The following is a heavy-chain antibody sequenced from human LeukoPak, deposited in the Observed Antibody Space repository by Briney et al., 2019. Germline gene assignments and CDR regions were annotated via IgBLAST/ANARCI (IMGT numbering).Heavy chain of an antibody. D-gene: IGHD1-1*01. CDR3: SKDLRIGTLGYFDY. CDR1: GFTLNSYG. CDR2: ISGSRT. V-gene: IGHV3-23*01. Sequence: GGSLRLSCAASGFTLNSYGMSWVRQAPGKGLEWVSSISGSRTYYADSVKGRCTISRDNSKNTLYLQMSSLRAEDTAVYYCSKDLRIGTLGYFDYWGQGTLVSVSS. J-gene: IGHJ4*02.